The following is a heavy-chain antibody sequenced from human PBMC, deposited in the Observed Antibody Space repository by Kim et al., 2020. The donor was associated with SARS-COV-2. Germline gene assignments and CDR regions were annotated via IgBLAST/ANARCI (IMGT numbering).Heavy chain of an antibody. Sequence: ASVKVSCKASGYTFTSYGISWVRQAPGQGLEWMGWISAYNGNTNYAQKLQGRVTMTTDTSTSTAYMELRSLRSDDTAVYYCARDYSDYDHNLYYFDYWGQGTLVTVSS. CDR2: ISAYNGNT. J-gene: IGHJ4*02. V-gene: IGHV1-18*01. CDR3: ARDYSDYDHNLYYFDY. CDR1: GYTFTSYG. D-gene: IGHD4-17*01.